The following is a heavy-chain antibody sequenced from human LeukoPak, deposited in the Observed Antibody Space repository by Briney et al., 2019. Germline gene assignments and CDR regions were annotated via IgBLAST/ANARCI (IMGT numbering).Heavy chain of an antibody. Sequence: ASVKVSCKAFGYTFTGYYMHWVRQAPGQGLEWMGRINPNSGGTNYAQKFQGRVTMTRDTSISTAYMELSRLRSDDTAVYYCARAKFFGYCSSTSCYKGLGYWGQGTLVTVSS. CDR2: INPNSGGT. CDR1: GYTFTGYY. V-gene: IGHV1-2*06. J-gene: IGHJ4*02. D-gene: IGHD2-2*02. CDR3: ARAKFFGYCSSTSCYKGLGY.